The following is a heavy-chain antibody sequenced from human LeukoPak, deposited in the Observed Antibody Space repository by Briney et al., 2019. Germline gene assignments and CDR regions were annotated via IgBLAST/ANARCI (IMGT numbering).Heavy chain of an antibody. J-gene: IGHJ4*02. D-gene: IGHD3-22*01. V-gene: IGHV1-2*02. Sequence: ASVKVSCKASGYTFTGYYMHWVRQAPGQGLEWMGWINPNSGGTNYAQKFQGRVTMTRDTSISTAYMELSRLRSDDTAVYYCARGLEGSSGYYIDYWGQGTLVTVSS. CDR3: ARGLEGSSGYYIDY. CDR1: GYTFTGYY. CDR2: INPNSGGT.